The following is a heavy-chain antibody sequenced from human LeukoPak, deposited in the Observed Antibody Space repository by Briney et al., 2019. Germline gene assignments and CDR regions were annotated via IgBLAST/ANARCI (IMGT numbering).Heavy chain of an antibody. V-gene: IGHV3-23*01. D-gene: IGHD1-26*01. CDR1: GFTFRGFS. J-gene: IGHJ6*01. Sequence: GGSLRLSCAASGFTFRGFSMSWVRRTPEKGREWVSGISGSGDNTLYADSVKGRFTISRDNSKNTLYLEMNSLRAEDTAIYYCAKMKGHPLPKYYMDVWGQGTTVTVSS. CDR2: ISGSGDNT. CDR3: AKMKGHPLPKYYMDV.